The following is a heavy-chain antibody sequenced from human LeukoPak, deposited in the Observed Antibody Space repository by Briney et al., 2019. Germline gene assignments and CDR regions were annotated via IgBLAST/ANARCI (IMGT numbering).Heavy chain of an antibody. CDR1: GFTFSSYS. Sequence: GGSLRLSCAASGFTFSSYSMNWVRQAPGKGLEWVSSISSSSSYIYYADSVKGRFTISRDNAKNSLYLQMNSLRAEDTAVYYCARDGTRGYYYMDVWGKGTTVTVSS. CDR2: ISSSSSYI. J-gene: IGHJ6*03. V-gene: IGHV3-21*01. D-gene: IGHD6-13*01. CDR3: ARDGTRGYYYMDV.